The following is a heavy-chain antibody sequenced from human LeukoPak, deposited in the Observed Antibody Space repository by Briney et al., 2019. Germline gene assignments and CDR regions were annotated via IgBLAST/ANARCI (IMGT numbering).Heavy chain of an antibody. J-gene: IGHJ4*02. V-gene: IGHV1-2*02. D-gene: IGHD5-18*01. CDR3: ATKGGYNYGLAY. CDR2: INPKSGDT. CDR1: GYTFTDYF. Sequence: GASVKVSCKASGYTFTDYFIHWVRQAPGQGLEWMGWINPKSGDTKYAQKFQGRVTMTGDTSISTANMELNRMRSDDTAVYYCATKGGYNYGLAYWGRGTLVTVS.